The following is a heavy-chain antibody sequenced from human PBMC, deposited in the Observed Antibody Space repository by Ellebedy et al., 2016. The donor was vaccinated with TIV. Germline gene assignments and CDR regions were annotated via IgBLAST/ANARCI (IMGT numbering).Heavy chain of an antibody. CDR1: GFTFSNYW. CDR3: ARDQWLGRAYYFDY. CDR2: IKQDGSEK. V-gene: IGHV3-7*01. J-gene: IGHJ4*02. D-gene: IGHD6-19*01. Sequence: GGSLRLSCAASGFTFSNYWMSWVRQAPGKGLEWVANIKQDGSEKYYVDSVKGRFSIPRDNAKNSMYLQMNSLRDEDTAVYYCARDQWLGRAYYFDYWGQGTLLTVSS.